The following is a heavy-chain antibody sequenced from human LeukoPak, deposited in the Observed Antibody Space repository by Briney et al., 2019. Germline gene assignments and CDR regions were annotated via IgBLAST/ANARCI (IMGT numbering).Heavy chain of an antibody. CDR1: GGSISSNY. J-gene: IGHJ2*01. V-gene: IGHV4-59*01. CDR3: ARSVVTLYWYFDL. D-gene: IGHD4-23*01. CDR2: IYSSGST. Sequence: KPSETLSLTCTVSGGSISSNYWGWIRQPPGKGLEWLGYIYSSGSTTYNPSLESRVTISLDTSKNQFSLKLSSVTTADTAVYYCARSVVTLYWYFDLWGRGTLVTVSS.